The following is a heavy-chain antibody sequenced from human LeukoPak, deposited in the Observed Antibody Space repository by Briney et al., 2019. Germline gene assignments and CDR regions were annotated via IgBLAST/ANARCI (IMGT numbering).Heavy chain of an antibody. CDR1: GFTFSDYA. Sequence: SGGSLRLSCAASGFTFSDYAMSWLRQAPGRGLEWVSAISDSGFDTYYADSVKGRFTMSRDNSRSTLYLQMNRLRAEDTAVYYCANGNSNSPKDYWGQGTLATVSS. CDR3: ANGNSNSPKDY. CDR2: ISDSGFDT. J-gene: IGHJ4*02. D-gene: IGHD6-13*01. V-gene: IGHV3-23*01.